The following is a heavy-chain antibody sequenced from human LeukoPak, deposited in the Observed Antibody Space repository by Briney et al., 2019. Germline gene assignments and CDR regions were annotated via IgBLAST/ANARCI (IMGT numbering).Heavy chain of an antibody. J-gene: IGHJ6*03. V-gene: IGHV4-4*02. D-gene: IGHD3-10*01. CDR1: GGSISSSNW. Sequence: SETLSLTCAVSGGSISSSNWWSWVRQPPGKGLEWIGEIYHSGSTNYNPSLKSRVTISVDKSKNQFSLKLSSVTAADTAVYYCARGITMVRGPNYYYMDVWGKGTTVTISS. CDR2: IYHSGST. CDR3: ARGITMVRGPNYYYMDV.